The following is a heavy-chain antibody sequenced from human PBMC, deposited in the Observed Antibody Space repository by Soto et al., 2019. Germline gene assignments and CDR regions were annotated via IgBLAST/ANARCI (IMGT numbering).Heavy chain of an antibody. CDR1: GGTFSSYA. D-gene: IGHD2-15*01. V-gene: IGHV1-69*01. Sequence: SVKVSCTASGGTFSSYAISWVRQAPGQGLEWMGGIIPIFGTANYAQKFQGRVTITADESTSTAYMELSSLRSEDTAVYYCAGGYCSGGSCYLPRPFDYWGQGTLVTVSS. CDR3: AGGYCSGGSCYLPRPFDY. J-gene: IGHJ4*02. CDR2: IIPIFGTA.